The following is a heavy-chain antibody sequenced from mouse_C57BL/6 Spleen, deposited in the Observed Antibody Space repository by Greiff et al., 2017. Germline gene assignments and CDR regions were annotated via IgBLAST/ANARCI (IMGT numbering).Heavy chain of an antibody. CDR1: GYTFTSYW. CDR3: ARGASYYSGLIYDIDY. Sequence: QVQLQQPGAELVKPGASVKMSCKASGYTFTSYWITWVKQRPGQGLEWIGNIYPGSGGTNYNEKFKSKATLTVDTSSSTAYMQLSSLTSEDSAVXYCARGASYYSGLIYDIDYWGQGTTLTVSS. D-gene: IGHD1-1*01. V-gene: IGHV1-55*01. CDR2: IYPGSGGT. J-gene: IGHJ2*01.